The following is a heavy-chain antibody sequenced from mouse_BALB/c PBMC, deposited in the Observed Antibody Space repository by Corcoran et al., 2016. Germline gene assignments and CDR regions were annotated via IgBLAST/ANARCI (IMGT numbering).Heavy chain of an antibody. CDR2: INTYTGEP. J-gene: IGHJ4*01. CDR3: AREPRAMDY. CDR1: RYTFTNYG. Sequence: QIQLVQSGPELKKPGDTVKISRKASRYTFTNYGMNWVNQAPGTGLKGMGWINTYTGEPTYADDFKGRFAFSLETSASTAYLQINNLKNEDTATYFCAREPRAMDYWGQGTSVTVSS. V-gene: IGHV9-3-1*01.